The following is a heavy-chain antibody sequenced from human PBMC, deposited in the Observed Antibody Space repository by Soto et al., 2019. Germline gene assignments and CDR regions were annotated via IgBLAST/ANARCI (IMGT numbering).Heavy chain of an antibody. D-gene: IGHD2-15*01. V-gene: IGHV3-30*03. CDR2: ISYDGSNK. Sequence: GGSLRLSCAASGFTFSSYGMHWVRQAPGKGLEWVAVISYDGSNKYYADSVKGRFTISRDNSKNTLYLQMNSLRAEDTAVYYCARVNEDIVVVVAATHFYYYYMDVWGKGTTVTVSS. CDR3: ARVNEDIVVVVAATHFYYYYMDV. CDR1: GFTFSSYG. J-gene: IGHJ6*03.